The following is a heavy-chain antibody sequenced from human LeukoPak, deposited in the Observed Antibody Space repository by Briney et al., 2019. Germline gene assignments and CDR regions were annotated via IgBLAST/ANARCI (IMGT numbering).Heavy chain of an antibody. CDR2: VTSTGGYT. Sequence: GGSLRLSCAASGVTFSSYSMNWVRQAPGKGLEWVSSVTSTGGYTYYADSVKGRFTIFRDNAKNSVNLQMSSLTAEDTAVYYCARVMSGSLTFYWWGQGTLVTVSS. CDR1: GVTFSSYS. CDR3: ARVMSGSLTFYW. J-gene: IGHJ4*02. D-gene: IGHD3-9*01. V-gene: IGHV3-21*01.